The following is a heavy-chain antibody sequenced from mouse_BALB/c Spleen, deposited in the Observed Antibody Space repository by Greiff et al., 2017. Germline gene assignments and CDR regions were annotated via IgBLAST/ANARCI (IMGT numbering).Heavy chain of an antibody. CDR2: INPGSGGT. J-gene: IGHJ3*01. Sequence: QVQLQQSGAELVRPGTSVKVSCKASGYAFTNYLIEWVKQRPGQGLEWIGVINPGSGGTNYNEKFKGKATLTADKSSSTAYMQLSSLTSDDSAVYFCARRDGNYQAWFAYWGQGTLVTVSA. V-gene: IGHV1-54*01. CDR3: ARRDGNYQAWFAY. CDR1: GYAFTNYL. D-gene: IGHD2-1*01.